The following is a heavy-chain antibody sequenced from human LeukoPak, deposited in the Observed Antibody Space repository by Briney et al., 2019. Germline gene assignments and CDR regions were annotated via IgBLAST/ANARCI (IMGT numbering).Heavy chain of an antibody. V-gene: IGHV6-1*01. CDR1: GDIVSSNSAA. CDR2: TYYRSKWYN. D-gene: IGHD6-13*01. Sequence: SQTLSLTCAISGDIVSSNSAAWNWIRQSPSRGLEWLVRTYYRSKWYNDYAVSVKSRITINPDTSKNQFSLKLSSVTAADTAVYYCACAVILIAAAGKGGWFDPWGQGTLVTVSS. J-gene: IGHJ5*02. CDR3: ACAVILIAAAGKGGWFDP.